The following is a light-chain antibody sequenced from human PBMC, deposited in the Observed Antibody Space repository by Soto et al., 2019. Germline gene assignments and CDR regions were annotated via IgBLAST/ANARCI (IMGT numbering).Light chain of an antibody. J-gene: IGLJ2*01. CDR1: SSDVGSYNY. CDR3: TSYTSTGAGV. V-gene: IGLV2-14*03. Sequence: QCVLTQPASVCGSPGQSITISCTRTSSDVGSYNYVSWYQQHPGKAPKLIIFEVSDRPSGVSTRFSGSKSGNTASLTISGLQAEDEADYYCTSYTSTGAGVFGGGTKLTV. CDR2: EVS.